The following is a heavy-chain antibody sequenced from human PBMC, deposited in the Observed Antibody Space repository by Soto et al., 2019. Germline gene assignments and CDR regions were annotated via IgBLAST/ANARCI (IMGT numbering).Heavy chain of an antibody. CDR3: ARVPDSSSSDYYYYAMDV. V-gene: IGHV1-18*01. CDR2: INVYNGNT. J-gene: IGHJ6*02. D-gene: IGHD6-6*01. Sequence: ASVKVSCKASGCTFTSHGINWVREAPGQGLEWMGWINVYNGNTNYAQKFKGKVTITADESTSTAYMELSSLRSEDTAVYYCARVPDSSSSDYYYYAMDVWGQGTTVTV. CDR1: GCTFTSHG.